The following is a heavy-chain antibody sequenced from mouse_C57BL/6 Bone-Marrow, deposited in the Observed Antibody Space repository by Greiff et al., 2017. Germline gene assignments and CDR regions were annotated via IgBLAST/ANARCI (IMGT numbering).Heavy chain of an antibody. D-gene: IGHD4-1*01. CDR2: INPNNGGT. Sequence: VQLQQSGPELVKPGASVKISCKASGYTFTDYYMNWVKQSHGKSLEWIGDINPNNGGTSYNQKFKGKATLTVDKSSSTAYMELRSLTSEDSAVYYCARLTVFDYWGQGTTLTVSS. CDR1: GYTFTDYY. V-gene: IGHV1-26*01. CDR3: ARLTVFDY. J-gene: IGHJ2*01.